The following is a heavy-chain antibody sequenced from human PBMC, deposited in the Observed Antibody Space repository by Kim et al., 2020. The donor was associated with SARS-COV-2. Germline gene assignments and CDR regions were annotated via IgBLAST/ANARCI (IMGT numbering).Heavy chain of an antibody. J-gene: IGHJ5*02. D-gene: IGHD3-3*01. CDR3: ARQPIFQLFGVVPLGFDP. CDR2: IYYSGST. CDR1: GGSISSSSYY. Sequence: SETLSLTCTVSGGSISSSSYYWGWIRQPPGKGLEWIGSIYYSGSTYYNPSLKSRVTISVDTSKNQFSLKLSSVTAADTAVYYCARQPIFQLFGVVPLGFDPWGQGTLVTVSS. V-gene: IGHV4-39*01.